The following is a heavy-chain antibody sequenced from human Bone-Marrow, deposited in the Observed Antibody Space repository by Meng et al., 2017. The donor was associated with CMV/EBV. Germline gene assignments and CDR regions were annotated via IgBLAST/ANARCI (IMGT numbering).Heavy chain of an antibody. CDR1: GFTFSDHY. CDR2: IRNKADSYTT. D-gene: IGHD1-26*01. CDR3: ARLSGNYEVDY. J-gene: IGHJ4*02. V-gene: IGHV3-72*01. Sequence: CAASGFTFSDHYMDGIRQAPGKGLEWVGRIRNKADSYTTESAASVKGRFTISRDDSKSSLYLQMDSLKTEDTALYYCARLSGNYEVDYWGQGTLVTVSS.